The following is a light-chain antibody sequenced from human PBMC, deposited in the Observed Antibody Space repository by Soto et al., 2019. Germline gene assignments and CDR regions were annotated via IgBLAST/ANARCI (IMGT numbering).Light chain of an antibody. CDR3: QQYGSSPT. J-gene: IGKJ2*01. CDR2: GAS. Sequence: EIVLTQSPGSLSLSPGDSATLSCRASQSVSSRYLGWYQQKPGQAPSLLIYGASSRATGIPDRFSGSGSRTDFTLTISRLEPEDFAVYYCQQYGSSPTFGQGTKVDIK. CDR1: QSVSSRY. V-gene: IGKV3-20*01.